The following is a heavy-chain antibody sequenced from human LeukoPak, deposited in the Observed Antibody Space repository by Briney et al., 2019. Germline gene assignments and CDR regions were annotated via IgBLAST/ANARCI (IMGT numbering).Heavy chain of an antibody. J-gene: IGHJ6*03. CDR2: IGTAGDT. CDR3: ARVRYSSSSGEVSGYYYYYYMDV. CDR1: GFTFSSYD. Sequence: QPGGSLRLSCAASGFTFSSYDMHWVRQATGKGLEWVSAIGTAGDTYYPGSVKGRFTISRENAKNSLYLQMKSLRAGDTAVYYCARVRYSSSSGEVSGYYYYYYMDVWGKGTTVTVSS. D-gene: IGHD6-6*01. V-gene: IGHV3-13*01.